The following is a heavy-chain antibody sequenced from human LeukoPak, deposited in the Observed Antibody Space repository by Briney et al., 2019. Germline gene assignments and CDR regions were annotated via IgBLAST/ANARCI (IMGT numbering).Heavy chain of an antibody. Sequence: GGSLRLSCAASGFTFDDYAMHWVRQAPGKGLEWVSLISWDGGSTYYADSVKGRFTISRDNSKNSLYLQMNSLRAEDTALYYCAKDIYGDHPTFGELWGAFDYWGQGTLVTVSS. D-gene: IGHD3-10*01. CDR1: GFTFDDYA. CDR2: ISWDGGST. CDR3: AKDIYGDHPTFGELWGAFDY. J-gene: IGHJ4*02. V-gene: IGHV3-43D*03.